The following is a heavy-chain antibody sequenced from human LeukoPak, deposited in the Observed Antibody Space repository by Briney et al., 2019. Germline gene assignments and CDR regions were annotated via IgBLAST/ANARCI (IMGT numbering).Heavy chain of an antibody. Sequence: SETLSLTCTVSGGSISSSSYYWGWIRQPPGKGLEWIGSIYYSGSSYYNPSLKSRVTISVDTSKNQFSLKLSSVTAADTAVYYCARGVIVASDAFDIWGQGTMVTVSS. CDR2: IYYSGSS. D-gene: IGHD3-22*01. V-gene: IGHV4-39*07. CDR1: GGSISSSSYY. CDR3: ARGVIVASDAFDI. J-gene: IGHJ3*02.